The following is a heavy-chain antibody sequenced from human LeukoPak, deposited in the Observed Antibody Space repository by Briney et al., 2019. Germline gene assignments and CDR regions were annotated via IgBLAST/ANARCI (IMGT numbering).Heavy chain of an antibody. Sequence: PGGSLRLSCAASGFTFSSYSMNWVRQAPGKGLEWVSSISSSNSYIYYADSVKGRFTISRDNSKNMVWLQINSPTAEDTATYYCAKDGNWARFEDWGQGTLVTVSS. V-gene: IGHV3-21*04. D-gene: IGHD7-27*01. CDR3: AKDGNWARFED. J-gene: IGHJ4*02. CDR1: GFTFSSYS. CDR2: ISSSNSYI.